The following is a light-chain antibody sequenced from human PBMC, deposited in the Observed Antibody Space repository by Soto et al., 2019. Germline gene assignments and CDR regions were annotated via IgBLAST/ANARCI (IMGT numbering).Light chain of an antibody. Sequence: DIQMTQSPPTLSASVGDIVTITCRASQSISSWLAWYQQKPGKAPKLLIYAASSLESGVQSRFSGSGSGTEFTLTIRSLQPDDFATYYCKQYNSYRTFGQGTKVDI. CDR3: KQYNSYRT. V-gene: IGKV1-5*01. CDR2: AAS. CDR1: QSISSW. J-gene: IGKJ1*01.